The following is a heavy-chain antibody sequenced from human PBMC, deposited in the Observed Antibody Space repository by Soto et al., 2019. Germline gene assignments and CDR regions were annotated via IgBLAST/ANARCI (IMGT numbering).Heavy chain of an antibody. D-gene: IGHD1-26*01. J-gene: IGHJ4*02. CDR2: INHSGST. CDR1: GGSFSGYY. V-gene: IGHV4-34*01. Sequence: PSETLSLTCAVYGGSFSGYYWSWIRQPPGKGLEWIGEINHSGSTNYNPSLKSRVTISVDTSKNQFSLKLSSVTAADTAVYYCAYRAHGGSYQYFDYWGQGTLVTVSS. CDR3: AYRAHGGSYQYFDY.